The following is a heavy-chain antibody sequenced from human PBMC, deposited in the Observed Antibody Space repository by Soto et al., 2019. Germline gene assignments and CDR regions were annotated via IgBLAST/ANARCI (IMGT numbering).Heavy chain of an antibody. CDR3: ARGRVRRPFDP. V-gene: IGHV4-34*01. CDR1: GGSFSGYY. D-gene: IGHD2-21*01. Sequence: QVQLQQWGAGLLKPSETLSLTCAVYGGSFSGYYWSWIRQPPGKGLEWIGEINHSGSTNYNPSLKSRVTISVDTSKSQFSLKLSSVTAADTAVYYCARGRVRRPFDPWGQGTLVTVSS. J-gene: IGHJ5*02. CDR2: INHSGST.